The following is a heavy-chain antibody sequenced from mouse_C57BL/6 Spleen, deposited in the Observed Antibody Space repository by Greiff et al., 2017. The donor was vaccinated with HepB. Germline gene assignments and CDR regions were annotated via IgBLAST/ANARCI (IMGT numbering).Heavy chain of an antibody. CDR1: GYTFTSYW. V-gene: IGHV1-52*01. CDR2: IDPSDSET. Sequence: VQLQQPGAELVRPGSSVKLSCKASGYTFTSYWMHWVKQRPIQGLEWIGNIDPSDSETHYNQKFKDKATLTVDKSSSTAYMQLSSLTSEDSAVYYCARGEDSSGPFAYWGQGTLVTVSA. D-gene: IGHD3-2*02. J-gene: IGHJ3*01. CDR3: ARGEDSSGPFAY.